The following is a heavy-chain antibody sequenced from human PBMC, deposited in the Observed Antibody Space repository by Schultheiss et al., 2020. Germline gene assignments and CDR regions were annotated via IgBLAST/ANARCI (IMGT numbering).Heavy chain of an antibody. CDR2: IYPGDSDT. CDR1: GYSFTSYW. V-gene: IGHV5-51*01. J-gene: IGHJ4*02. CDR3: ARTSGLWELGSFDY. D-gene: IGHD1-26*01. Sequence: GESLKISCKGSGYSFTSYWIGWVRQMPGKGLEWMGIIYPGDSDTRYSPSFQGQVTISADTSISTAYLQWNRLKASDTAMYYCARTSGLWELGSFDYWGQGTLVTVSS.